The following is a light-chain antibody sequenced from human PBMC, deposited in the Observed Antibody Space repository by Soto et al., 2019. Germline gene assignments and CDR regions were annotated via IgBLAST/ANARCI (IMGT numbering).Light chain of an antibody. V-gene: IGKV3-11*01. Sequence: EIVMTQSPATLSVSPGEIATLSFSASQSISSDLAWYQQKPGQAPRLLIYDVSKRATGIPARFSGSGSGTDFTLTISSLEAEDFAVYYCQQRSNWPLIFGGGTKVDIK. J-gene: IGKJ4*01. CDR3: QQRSNWPLI. CDR1: QSISSD. CDR2: DVS.